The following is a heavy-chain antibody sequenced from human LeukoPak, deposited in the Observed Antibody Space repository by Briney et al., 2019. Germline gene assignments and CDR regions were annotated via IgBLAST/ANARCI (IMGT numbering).Heavy chain of an antibody. Sequence: PGGSLKLSCAASGFTFSGSAMHWVREASGKGLEWVGRSRSKANSYATAYAASVKGRFTIYRDDSKNTAYLQMNSLKTEDTAVYYCTTGSYCSSTSCYVASDYWGQGTLVTVSS. CDR1: GFTFSGSA. J-gene: IGHJ4*02. CDR2: SRSKANSYAT. V-gene: IGHV3-73*01. D-gene: IGHD2-2*01. CDR3: TTGSYCSSTSCYVASDY.